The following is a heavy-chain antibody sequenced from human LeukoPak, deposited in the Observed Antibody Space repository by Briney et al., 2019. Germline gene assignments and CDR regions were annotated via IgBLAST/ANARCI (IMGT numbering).Heavy chain of an antibody. J-gene: IGHJ4*02. D-gene: IGHD3-3*01. V-gene: IGHV4-34*01. CDR3: ATSPSTYYEDDY. Sequence: SETLSVTCTVYGGSFTTYYWSWIRQPPGKGLEWIGEINHGGTTNYNPSLESRLTMSVDTSKSQFSLRLTSLTAADTAVYYCATSPSTYYEDDYWGQGILVTVSS. CDR1: GGSFTTYY. CDR2: INHGGTT.